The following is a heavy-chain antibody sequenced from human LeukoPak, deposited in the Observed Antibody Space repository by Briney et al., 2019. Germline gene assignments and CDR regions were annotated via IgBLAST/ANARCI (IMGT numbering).Heavy chain of an antibody. CDR3: AKDIVVVPARTAIDY. V-gene: IGHV3-23*01. D-gene: IGHD2-2*01. CDR1: GFTFSSYA. Sequence: GGSLRLSCAASGFTFSSYAMSWVRQAPGKGLEWVSAISGSGGSTYYADSVKGRFTISRDNSKNTLYLQVNSLRAEDTAVYYCAKDIVVVPARTAIDYWGQGTLVTVSS. CDR2: ISGSGGST. J-gene: IGHJ4*02.